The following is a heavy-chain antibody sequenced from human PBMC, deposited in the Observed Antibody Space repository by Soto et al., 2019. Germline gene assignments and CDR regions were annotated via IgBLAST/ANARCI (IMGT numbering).Heavy chain of an antibody. CDR2: IYNSGST. Sequence: SETLSLTCTVSGGSVSSGSYYWSWIRQPPGKGLEWIGYIYNSGSTNYNPSLKSRVTISVDTSKNHFSLRMSSVTAADTAVYYCARESDSGSYHFDYWGRGTLVTVSS. J-gene: IGHJ4*02. V-gene: IGHV4-61*03. CDR3: ARESDSGSYHFDY. CDR1: GGSVSSGSYY. D-gene: IGHD3-10*01.